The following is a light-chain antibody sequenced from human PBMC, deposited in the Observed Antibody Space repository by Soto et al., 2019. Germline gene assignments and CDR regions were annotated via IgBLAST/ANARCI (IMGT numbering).Light chain of an antibody. J-gene: IGKJ1*01. V-gene: IGKV3-20*01. Sequence: EILLTQSPGTPSLSPGERSTLCCRSSQSVSNNYLSWYQQKPGQAPRLLIYGASNRATGIPDRFSGSGSGTDFTLTISRLEPEDFAVYYCQQYGSSGTFGQGT. CDR3: QQYGSSGT. CDR1: QSVSNNY. CDR2: GAS.